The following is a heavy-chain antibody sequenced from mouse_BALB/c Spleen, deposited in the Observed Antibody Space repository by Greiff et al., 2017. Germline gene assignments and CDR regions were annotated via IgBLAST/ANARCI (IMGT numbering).Heavy chain of an antibody. CDR3: ARSGTTAPFDY. V-gene: IGHV1-55*01. CDR2: IYPGSGST. CDR1: GYNFTSYW. Sequence: QVQLQQPGAELVKPGTSVKLSCKASGYNFTSYWINWVKLRPGQGLEWIGDIYPGSGSTNYNEKFKSKATLTVDTSSSTAYMQLSSLASEDSALYYCARSGTTAPFDYWGQGTTLTVSS. J-gene: IGHJ2*01. D-gene: IGHD1-2*01.